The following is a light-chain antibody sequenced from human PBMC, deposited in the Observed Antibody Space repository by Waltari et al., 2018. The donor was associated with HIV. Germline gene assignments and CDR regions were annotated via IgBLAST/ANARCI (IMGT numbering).Light chain of an antibody. CDR1: SSYVDTF. CDR3: CSHAGNLIFA. J-gene: IGLJ1*01. Sequence: QSALTQPHSVSGSPGQSLTISCTGTSSYVDTFVSWYQHHPGNAPKVIIYDVMQRPCWVPDRVSCSKSCKTEVLTIPGLPAEDEADYHCCSHAGNLIFAFGTGTKVTVL. V-gene: IGLV2-11*01. CDR2: DVM.